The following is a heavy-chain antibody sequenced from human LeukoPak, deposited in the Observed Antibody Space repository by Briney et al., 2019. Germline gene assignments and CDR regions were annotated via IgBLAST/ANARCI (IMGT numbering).Heavy chain of an antibody. CDR3: ANGYDSSGYCYVHIGLVFDY. D-gene: IGHD3-22*01. CDR2: ISGSGGST. J-gene: IGHJ4*02. Sequence: GGSLRLSCAASGFTFSSYAMSWVRQAPGKGLEWVSAISGSGGSTYYADSVKGRFTISRDNSKNTLYLQMNSLRAEDTAVYYCANGYDSSGYCYVHIGLVFDYWGQGTLVTVSS. CDR1: GFTFSSYA. V-gene: IGHV3-23*01.